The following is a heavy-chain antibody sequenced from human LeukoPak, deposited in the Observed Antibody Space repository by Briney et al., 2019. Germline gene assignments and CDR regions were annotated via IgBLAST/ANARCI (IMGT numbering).Heavy chain of an antibody. V-gene: IGHV3-20*04. CDR1: GFTFDDYG. Sequence: GGSLRLSCAASGFTFDDYGMSWVRQAPGKGLEWVSGISWNGGSTGYADSVKGRFTISRDNAKNSLYLQMNSLRAEDMAIYYCARDDGYHYGFDYWGQGTLVTVSS. CDR2: ISWNGGST. J-gene: IGHJ4*02. D-gene: IGHD5-24*01. CDR3: ARDDGYHYGFDY.